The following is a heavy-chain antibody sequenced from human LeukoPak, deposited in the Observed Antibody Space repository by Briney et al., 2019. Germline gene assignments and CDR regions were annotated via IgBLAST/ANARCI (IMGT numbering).Heavy chain of an antibody. D-gene: IGHD3-22*01. CDR2: IYYSGST. Sequence: SQTLSLTCTVSGGSISSGDYYWSWIRQPPGKGLEWIGYIYYSGSTYYNPSLKSRVTISVDTSKNQFSLKLSSVTAADTAVYHCARVDDDSGYTYYYYYMDVWGNGTTVTVSS. CDR3: ARVDDDSGYTYYYYYMDV. CDR1: GGSISSGDYY. J-gene: IGHJ6*03. V-gene: IGHV4-30-4*08.